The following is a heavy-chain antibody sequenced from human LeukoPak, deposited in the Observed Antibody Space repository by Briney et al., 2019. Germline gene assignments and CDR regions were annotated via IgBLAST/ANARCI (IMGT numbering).Heavy chain of an antibody. V-gene: IGHV3-7*01. CDR3: ANGNYFDY. J-gene: IGHJ4*02. CDR1: GFTFSSSW. CDR2: IKPNGSEK. Sequence: GGSLRLSCAASGFTFSSSWMSWVRQAPGKGLECVANIKPNGSEKYYVDSVKGRFTISRDNAKNSLFLQMNSLRAEDTAVYYCANGNYFDYWGQGTLVTVSS.